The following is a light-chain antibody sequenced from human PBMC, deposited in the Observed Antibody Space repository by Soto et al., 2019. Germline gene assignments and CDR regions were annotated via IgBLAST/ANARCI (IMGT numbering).Light chain of an antibody. CDR2: EVT. Sequence: QSALTQPASVSGSPGQSITISCTGTSSDVGAYNYVSWYQQHPDKAPKLIIYEVTTRPSGVSNRFSGSKSGNTASLTISGLQVEDEADYYCSSYTNSSTSVVFGGGTKLTVL. CDR3: SSYTNSSTSVV. J-gene: IGLJ2*01. V-gene: IGLV2-14*01. CDR1: SSDVGAYNY.